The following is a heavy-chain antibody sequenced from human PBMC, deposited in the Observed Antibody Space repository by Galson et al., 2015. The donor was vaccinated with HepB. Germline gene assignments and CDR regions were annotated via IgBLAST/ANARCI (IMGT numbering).Heavy chain of an antibody. CDR1: GFSFDTYA. D-gene: IGHD3-3*01. CDR2: ISGAGHNT. J-gene: IGHJ4*02. V-gene: IGHV3-23*01. Sequence: SLRLSCAASGFSFDTYAMSWVRQAPGKGLEWVSSISGAGHNTYYADAVRGRFTISRDNSKNTVYLQMISLRDVDTAMYYCAKDPDFDFYSEKSTTFDYWGRRTLVTVSS. CDR3: AKDPDFDFYSEKSTTFDY.